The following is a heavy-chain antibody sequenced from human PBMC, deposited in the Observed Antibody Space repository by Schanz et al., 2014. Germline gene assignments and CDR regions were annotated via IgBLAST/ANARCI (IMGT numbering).Heavy chain of an antibody. Sequence: QLQLQESGPGLVKPSETLSLTCTVSAGSISGSGYYWGWIRQPPGKGLEWIGTIYYSGSTYYDPSLERRVPISVDASKTQFSLKRTSVTAADTAVYYCARHWRRDYFDYWGRGTLVTVSS. CDR2: IYYSGST. J-gene: IGHJ4*02. V-gene: IGHV4-39*01. D-gene: IGHD3-3*01. CDR3: ARHWRRDYFDY. CDR1: AGSISGSGYY.